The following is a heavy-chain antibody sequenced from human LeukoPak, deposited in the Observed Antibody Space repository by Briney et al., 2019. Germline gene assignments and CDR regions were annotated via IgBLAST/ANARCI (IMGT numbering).Heavy chain of an antibody. D-gene: IGHD6-13*01. Sequence: GGSLRLSCAASGFTFSNYWMSWVRQAPGKGLEWVANIKEDGSEKYYVDSVKGRFTISRGNARNSQYLQMNSLRAEDTAVYYCASGRQLGYWGQGTLVTVSS. V-gene: IGHV3-7*01. CDR2: IKEDGSEK. J-gene: IGHJ4*02. CDR1: GFTFSNYW. CDR3: ASGRQLGY.